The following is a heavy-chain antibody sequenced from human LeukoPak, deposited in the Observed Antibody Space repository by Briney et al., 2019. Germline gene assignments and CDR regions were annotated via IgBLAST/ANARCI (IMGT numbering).Heavy chain of an antibody. CDR1: GYTFTSNY. D-gene: IGHD5-12*01. V-gene: IGHV1-69*13. CDR2: IIPIFGTA. J-gene: IGHJ4*02. CDR3: ARELYSGYDSGIFDY. Sequence: SVKVSCKAFGYTFTSNYMHWVRQAPGQGLEWMGGIIPIFGTANYAQKFQGRVTITADESTSTAYMELSSLRSEDTAVHYCARELYSGYDSGIFDYWGQGTLVTVSS.